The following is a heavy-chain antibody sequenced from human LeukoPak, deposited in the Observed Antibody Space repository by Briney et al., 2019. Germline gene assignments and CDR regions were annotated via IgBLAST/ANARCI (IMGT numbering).Heavy chain of an antibody. V-gene: IGHV4-61*01. J-gene: IGHJ4*02. CDR1: GGSVSSGSYY. Sequence: SETLSLTCTVSGGSVSSGSYYWSWIRQPPGKGPEWIGYIYYSGSTNYNPSLKSRVTISVDTSKNQFSLKLSSVTAADTAVYYCASYGITMVRGVIIEGAPDYWGQGTLVTVSS. D-gene: IGHD3-10*01. CDR3: ASYGITMVRGVIIEGAPDY. CDR2: IYYSGST.